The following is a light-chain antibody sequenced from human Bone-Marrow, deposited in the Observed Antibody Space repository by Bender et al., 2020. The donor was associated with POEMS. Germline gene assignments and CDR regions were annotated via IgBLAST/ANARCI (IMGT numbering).Light chain of an antibody. CDR2: DVT. V-gene: IGLV2-14*03. CDR3: SAYTSSSTA. CDR1: SSDLGGYGY. Sequence: QSVLTQPASVSGSPGQSITISCAGTSSDLGGYGYVSWYQQHPGKAPKLLIYDVTNRPSGVSNRFSGSKSGNTASLTISGLQAEDEADYYCSAYTSSSTAFGGGTKRTVL. J-gene: IGLJ2*01.